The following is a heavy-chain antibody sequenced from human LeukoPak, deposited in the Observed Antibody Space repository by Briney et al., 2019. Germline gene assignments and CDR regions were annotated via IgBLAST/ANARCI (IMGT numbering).Heavy chain of an antibody. Sequence: PSETPSLTCTVSGVSVSSSSYCWSWIRQPPGKGLEWIGYIYYSGSTNYNPSLKSRVTISVDTSKSQFSLKVNSVTAADTAVYYCAKGAAAGTGWFDPWGQGTLVTVSS. CDR1: GVSVSSSSYC. CDR3: AKGAAAGTGWFDP. CDR2: IYYSGST. J-gene: IGHJ5*02. D-gene: IGHD6-13*01. V-gene: IGHV4-61*01.